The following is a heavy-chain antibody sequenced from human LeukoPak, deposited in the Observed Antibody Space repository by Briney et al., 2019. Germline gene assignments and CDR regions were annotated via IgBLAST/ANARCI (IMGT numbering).Heavy chain of an antibody. Sequence: GASVKDSCKASGYTFTSYYMHWVRQAPGQGLEWMGIINPSGGSTSYAQKFQGRVTMTRDTSTSTVYMELSSLRSEDTAVYYCARDLSGSQRTDNWFDPWGQGTLVTVSS. CDR1: GYTFTSYY. CDR3: ARDLSGSQRTDNWFDP. D-gene: IGHD1-26*01. CDR2: INPSGGST. V-gene: IGHV1-46*01. J-gene: IGHJ5*02.